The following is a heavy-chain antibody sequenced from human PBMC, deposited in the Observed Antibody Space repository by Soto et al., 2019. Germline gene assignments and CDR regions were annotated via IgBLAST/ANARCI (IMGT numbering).Heavy chain of an antibody. Sequence: PGGSLRLSCAASGFTFSSYVMHWVRQAPGKGLEWVAVTSYDGSNAYYVDSVKGRFTISRDNSKNTLYLQMNSMRAEDTAMYYCAKLDQYSSSQGYWGQGTLVTVSS. J-gene: IGHJ4*02. CDR3: AKLDQYSSSQGY. D-gene: IGHD6-13*01. V-gene: IGHV3-30*18. CDR1: GFTFSSYV. CDR2: TSYDGSNA.